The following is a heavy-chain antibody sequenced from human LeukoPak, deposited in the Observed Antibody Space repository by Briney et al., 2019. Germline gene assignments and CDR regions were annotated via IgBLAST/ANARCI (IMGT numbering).Heavy chain of an antibody. CDR2: IYTSGST. V-gene: IGHV4-61*02. D-gene: IGHD5-18*01. CDR3: ARKKYSYGFDY. Sequence: SETLSLTCTVSGGSISSGSYYWSWIRQPAGKGLEWIGRIYTSGSTNYNPSLKSRVTISVDTSKNQFSLKLSSVTAADTAVYYCARKKYSYGFDYWGQGTLVTVSS. J-gene: IGHJ4*02. CDR1: GGSISSGSYY.